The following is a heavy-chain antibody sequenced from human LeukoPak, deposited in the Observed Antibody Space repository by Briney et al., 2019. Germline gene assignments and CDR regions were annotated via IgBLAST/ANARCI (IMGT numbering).Heavy chain of an antibody. CDR1: GFTFSSYA. D-gene: IGHD3-16*01. CDR2: ISYDGSIK. Sequence: GGSLRLSCAASGFTFSSYAMHWVRQAPGKGLEWVAVISYDGSIKYYADSVKGRFTISRDNSKNTLYLLMNSLRAEDTAVYYCARDGVYGMDVWGKGTTVTVSS. J-gene: IGHJ6*04. V-gene: IGHV3-30*04. CDR3: ARDGVYGMDV.